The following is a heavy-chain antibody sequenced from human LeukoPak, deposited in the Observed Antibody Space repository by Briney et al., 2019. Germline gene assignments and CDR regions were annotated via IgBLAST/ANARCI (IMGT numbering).Heavy chain of an antibody. J-gene: IGHJ4*02. CDR2: IIPMINTP. CDR1: GCIFSTFV. CDR3: SIFQGTYGDNDNDF. V-gene: IGHV1-69*13. Sequence: CSVKVSCKASGCIFSTFVINWVRQPRGKQLAGMGGIIPMINTPKYAQRFQRRVSITADESTSTGYMDVSSLRSEDTAVYYCSIFQGTYGDNDNDFWGQGSLVTVSS. D-gene: IGHD4-17*01.